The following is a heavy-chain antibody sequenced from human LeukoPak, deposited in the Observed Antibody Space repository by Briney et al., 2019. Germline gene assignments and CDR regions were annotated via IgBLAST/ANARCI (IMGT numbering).Heavy chain of an antibody. CDR1: GYTFTGYY. CDR2: INPNSGGT. V-gene: IGHV1-2*02. CDR3: ARAQRGIAAAGTPFDY. J-gene: IGHJ4*02. Sequence: ASVKVSCKASGYTFTGYYMHWVRQAPGQRLEWMGWINPNSGGTNYAQKFQGRVTMTRDTSISTAYMELSRLRSDDTAVYYCARAQRGIAAAGTPFDYWGQGTLVTVSS. D-gene: IGHD6-13*01.